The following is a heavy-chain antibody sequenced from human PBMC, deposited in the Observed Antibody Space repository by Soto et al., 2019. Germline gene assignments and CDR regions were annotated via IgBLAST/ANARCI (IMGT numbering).Heavy chain of an antibody. Sequence: SETLSLTCTVSGGSLRGYYWSWIRQPPGKGLEWIGYIYYTGITDYNPSLKSRVTISVDTSKNQFSLKLSSVTAADTAVYYCAREGTAVAGSFDYWGQGTMVTVYS. CDR3: AREGTAVAGSFDY. CDR2: IYYTGIT. V-gene: IGHV4-59*01. D-gene: IGHD6-19*01. CDR1: GGSLRGYY. J-gene: IGHJ4*02.